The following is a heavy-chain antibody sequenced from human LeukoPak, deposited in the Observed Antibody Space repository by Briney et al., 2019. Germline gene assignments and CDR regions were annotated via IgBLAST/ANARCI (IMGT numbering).Heavy chain of an antibody. CDR2: IIPILGIA. J-gene: IGHJ4*02. Sequence: ASVKVSCKASGYTFTSYGISWVRQAPGQGLEWMGRIIPILGIANYAQKFQGRVTITADKSTSTAYMELSSLRSEDTAVYYCARNVAVTLSFDYWGQGTLVTVSS. D-gene: IGHD4-11*01. CDR1: GYTFTSYG. CDR3: ARNVAVTLSFDY. V-gene: IGHV1-69*04.